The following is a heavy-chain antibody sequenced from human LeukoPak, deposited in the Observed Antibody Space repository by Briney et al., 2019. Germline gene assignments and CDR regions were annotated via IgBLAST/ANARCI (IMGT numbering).Heavy chain of an antibody. CDR3: AKHLFEEWLFD. V-gene: IGHV3-48*01. J-gene: IGHJ4*02. Sequence: GGSLRLSCAASGFTFSSYSMNWVRQAPGKGLEWVSYITTSSDTIYYADSVKGRFTISRDNAKNSLYLQMNSLRAEDTAVYYCAKHLFEEWLFDWGQGTLVTVSS. D-gene: IGHD3-3*01. CDR1: GFTFSSYS. CDR2: ITTSSDTI.